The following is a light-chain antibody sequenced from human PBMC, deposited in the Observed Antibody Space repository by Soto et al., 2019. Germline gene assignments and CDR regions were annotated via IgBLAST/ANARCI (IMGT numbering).Light chain of an antibody. J-gene: IGKJ1*01. V-gene: IGKV1-5*01. CDR3: QQSYSSPPT. CDR2: DAS. Sequence: DIQMTQSPSTLSASVGDRVTITCRASQSISSWLAWYQQKPGKAPKLMIYDASSWAGGVPSRFTGSGSGTEFTLTINSLQPDDFATYYCQQSYSSPPTFGQGTKLDIK. CDR1: QSISSW.